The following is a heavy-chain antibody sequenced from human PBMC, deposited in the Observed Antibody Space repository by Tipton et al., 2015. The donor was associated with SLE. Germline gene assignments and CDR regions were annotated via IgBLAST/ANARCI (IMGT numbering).Heavy chain of an antibody. CDR3: SKEPADYSKGRYFDY. D-gene: IGHD4-11*01. J-gene: IGHJ4*02. CDR1: GFTFSSYA. V-gene: IGHV3-23*01. Sequence: ALRLSCAASGFTFSSYAMNWVRQAPGKGLEWVSSISGSGGSTYYADSVKGRFTISRDNSKNTLYLQMNSLRAEDTAVYYCSKEPADYSKGRYFDYWGQGTLVTVSS. CDR2: ISGSGGST.